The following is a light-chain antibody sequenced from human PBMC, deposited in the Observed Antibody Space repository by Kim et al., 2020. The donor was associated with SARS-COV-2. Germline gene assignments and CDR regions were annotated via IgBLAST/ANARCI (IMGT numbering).Light chain of an antibody. CDR3: SSYTGSNTLL. J-gene: IGLJ3*02. Sequence: QSALTQPRSVSASPGQSVSISCTGTSSDVGGYDYVSWYQQHPGKAPKLIIYHVTKRPSGVPDRFSGSKSGNTASLTISGLQAEDEADYYCSSYTGSNTLLFGGGTKVTVL. V-gene: IGLV2-11*01. CDR1: SSDVGGYDY. CDR2: HVT.